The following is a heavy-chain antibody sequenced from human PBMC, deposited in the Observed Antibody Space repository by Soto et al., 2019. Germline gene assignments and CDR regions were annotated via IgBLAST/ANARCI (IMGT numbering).Heavy chain of an antibody. D-gene: IGHD2-15*01. CDR2: INPDNGNT. V-gene: IGHV1-3*01. CDR1: GYTFTRYT. Sequence: ASVKVSCKASGYTFTRYTMNWVRQAPGQRLEWMGWINPDNGNTKSSQKFQDRVIITRDTSASTAYMDMSSPSSEDTAVYYCAKGIATGQLDPWGQGTLVTVSS. CDR3: AKGIATGQLDP. J-gene: IGHJ5*02.